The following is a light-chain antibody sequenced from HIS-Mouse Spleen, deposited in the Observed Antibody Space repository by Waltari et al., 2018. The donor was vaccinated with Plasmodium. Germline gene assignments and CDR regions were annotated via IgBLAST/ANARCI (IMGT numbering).Light chain of an antibody. J-gene: IGLJ3*02. CDR3: CSYAGYTWV. CDR2: DVS. V-gene: IGLV2-11*01. CDR1: SSDVGGYNF. Sequence: QSALTQPRSVSGSPGQSVTIPCTGTSSDVGGYNFVSWYQQHPGKAPKLMIYDVSKRPSGVPDRFSGSKSGNTASLTISGLQAEDEADYYCCSYAGYTWVFGGGTKLTVL.